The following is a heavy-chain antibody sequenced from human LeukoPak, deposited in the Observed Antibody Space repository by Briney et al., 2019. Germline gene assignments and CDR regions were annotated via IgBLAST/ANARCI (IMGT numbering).Heavy chain of an antibody. D-gene: IGHD6-6*01. V-gene: IGHV4-4*07. Sequence: SETLSLTCSVSGGSISSYYWSWIRQPAGKGLEWIGRIYSSGTITYNPSLQSRVTMSVDTSKNEFSLKMSSVTAADTAVYYCAKEYSSSSEMDVWGKGTTVTVSS. CDR2: IYSSGTI. CDR3: AKEYSSSSEMDV. J-gene: IGHJ6*04. CDR1: GGSISSYY.